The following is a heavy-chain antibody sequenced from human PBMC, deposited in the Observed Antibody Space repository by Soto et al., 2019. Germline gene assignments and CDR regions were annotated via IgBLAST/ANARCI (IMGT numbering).Heavy chain of an antibody. CDR3: AKGQHCSTTSCYFYFYGMDV. D-gene: IGHD2-2*01. CDR2: ISHDGSNK. CDR1: GFMFNTYG. J-gene: IGHJ6*02. Sequence: GGSLRLSCAASGFMFNTYGMHGVRQAPGKGLEWVAVISHDGSNKYYAGSVKGRLTISRDNSKNTLYLQMNSLRAEDTAVYYCAKGQHCSTTSCYFYFYGMDVWGQGTKVTVSS. V-gene: IGHV3-30*18.